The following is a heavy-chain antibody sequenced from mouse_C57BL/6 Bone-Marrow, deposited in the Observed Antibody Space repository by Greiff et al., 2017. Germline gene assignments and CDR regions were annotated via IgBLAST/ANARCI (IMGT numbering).Heavy chain of an antibody. CDR1: GYTFTSYD. D-gene: IGHD1-1*01. CDR3: SSAWITTVLAAYWSMDF. CDR2: IYPRDGST. J-gene: IGHJ1*03. Sequence: QVQLQQSGPELVKPGASVKLSCKASGYTFTSYDINWVKQRPGPGLEWIGWIYPRDGSTKYNEKFKGKATLTVDTSSSTASMELPSLTSEDSAFYFCSSAWITTVLAAYWSMDFWGTGTTVTVSS. V-gene: IGHV1-85*01.